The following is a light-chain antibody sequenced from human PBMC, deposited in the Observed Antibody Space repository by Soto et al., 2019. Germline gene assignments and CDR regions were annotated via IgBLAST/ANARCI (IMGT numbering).Light chain of an antibody. CDR3: HQYGSSPLYT. CDR1: QSVSSSY. V-gene: IGKV3-20*01. Sequence: EIVLTQSPVTLSLSQGERATLSCRASQSVSSSYLVWYQQKPGQAPRLLIYGASSRATGIPDRFSGSGSGTDFTLTISRLEPEDFAVYYCHQYGSSPLYTFGQGTKLEI. J-gene: IGKJ2*01. CDR2: GAS.